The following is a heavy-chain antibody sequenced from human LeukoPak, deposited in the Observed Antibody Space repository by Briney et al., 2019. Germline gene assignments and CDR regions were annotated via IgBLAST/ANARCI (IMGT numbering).Heavy chain of an antibody. V-gene: IGHV4-4*07. Sequence: SETLSLTCTVSGGSISRYYWSWIRQSAGQGLEWIGRIYASGSTNYSPSLKSRVTMSVDTSKNQFSLKLNSVTAADTAVYYCTGAPYGSPWYVDYWGQGTLVTVSS. D-gene: IGHD6-19*01. CDR2: IYASGST. CDR3: TGAPYGSPWYVDY. J-gene: IGHJ4*02. CDR1: GGSISRYY.